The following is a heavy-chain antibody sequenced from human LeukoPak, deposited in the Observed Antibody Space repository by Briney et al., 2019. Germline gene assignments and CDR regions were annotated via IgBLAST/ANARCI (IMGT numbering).Heavy chain of an antibody. Sequence: PGGSLRLSCAASGFTVSSNYMSWVRQAPGKGLEWVSVIYSGGSTYYADSVKGRFTISRDNSKNTLYLQMNSLRAEDTAVYYCAKTVTLDSSGYYYFDYWGQGTLVTVSS. D-gene: IGHD3-22*01. CDR1: GFTVSSNY. CDR3: AKTVTLDSSGYYYFDY. J-gene: IGHJ4*02. CDR2: IYSGGST. V-gene: IGHV3-53*01.